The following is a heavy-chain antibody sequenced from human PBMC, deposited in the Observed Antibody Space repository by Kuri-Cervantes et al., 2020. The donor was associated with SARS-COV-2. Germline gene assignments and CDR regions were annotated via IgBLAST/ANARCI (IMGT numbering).Heavy chain of an antibody. CDR3: ARLGTYDSSGYGDY. D-gene: IGHD3-22*01. CDR1: GASFSGYY. V-gene: IGHV4-34*01. CDR2: INHSGST. Sequence: ESLKISCAVYGASFSGYYWSWIRQPPGKGLEWIGEINHSGSTNYNPSLKSRVTISVDTSKNQFSLKLSCVTAADTAVYYCARLGTYDSSGYGDYWGQGTLVTVSS. J-gene: IGHJ4*02.